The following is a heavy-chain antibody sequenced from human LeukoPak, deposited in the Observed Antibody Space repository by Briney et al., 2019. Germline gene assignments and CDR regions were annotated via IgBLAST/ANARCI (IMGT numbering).Heavy chain of an antibody. V-gene: IGHV5-51*01. Sequence: GESLKISCKGSGYSFTSYWIGWVRQMPGKGLEWMGIIYPGDSDTRYSPSFQGQVTISADKSISTAYLQWSSLKASDTAMYYCAGSNYPLNDAFDIWGQGTMVTVSS. CDR2: IYPGDSDT. D-gene: IGHD5-24*01. J-gene: IGHJ3*02. CDR1: GYSFTSYW. CDR3: AGSNYPLNDAFDI.